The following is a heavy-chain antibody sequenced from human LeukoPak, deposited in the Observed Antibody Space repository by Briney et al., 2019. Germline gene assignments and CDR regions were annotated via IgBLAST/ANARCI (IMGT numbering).Heavy chain of an antibody. CDR2: IYTSGST. CDR1: GGYINSYY. Sequence: SETLSLTCSVSGGYINSYYWSWIRQPAGKGLEWIGRIYTSGSTNYNPSLKSRVTMSVDTSKNQFSLKLSSVTAADTAVYYCARDSGGSPKGFAFDIWGQGTMVTVSS. CDR3: ARDSGGSPKGFAFDI. D-gene: IGHD2-15*01. J-gene: IGHJ3*02. V-gene: IGHV4-4*07.